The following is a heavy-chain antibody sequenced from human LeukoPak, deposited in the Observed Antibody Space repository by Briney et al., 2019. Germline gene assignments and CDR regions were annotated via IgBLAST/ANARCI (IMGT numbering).Heavy chain of an antibody. J-gene: IGHJ6*03. Sequence: GGSLRLSCAASGFTFSSYSMNWVRQAPGKGLEWVSYISSSSSTIYYADSVKGRFTISRDNAKNSPYLQMNSLRAEDTAVYYCARDASGSFYYYYMDVWGKGTTVTVSS. CDR1: GFTFSSYS. D-gene: IGHD1-26*01. CDR2: ISSSSSTI. CDR3: ARDASGSFYYYYMDV. V-gene: IGHV3-48*01.